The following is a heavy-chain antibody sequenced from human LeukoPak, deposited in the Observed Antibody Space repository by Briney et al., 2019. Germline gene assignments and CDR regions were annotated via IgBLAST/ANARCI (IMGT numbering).Heavy chain of an antibody. CDR3: ARVYSGFWYSDL. J-gene: IGHJ2*01. Sequence: GGSLRLSCAASGFTFSTYAMSWVRQVPGKGLEWVSGISGSGGSTYYADSVKGRFTISRDNFKNTLYLQMNGLRAEDTAVYYCARVYSGFWYSDLWGRGTLVTVSS. CDR1: GFTFSTYA. D-gene: IGHD2-21*01. CDR2: ISGSGGST. V-gene: IGHV3-23*01.